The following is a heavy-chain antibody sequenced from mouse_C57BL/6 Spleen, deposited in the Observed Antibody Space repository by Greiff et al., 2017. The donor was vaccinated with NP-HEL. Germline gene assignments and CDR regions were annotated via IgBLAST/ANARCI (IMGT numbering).Heavy chain of an antibody. V-gene: IGHV1-55*01. CDR2: IYPGSGST. J-gene: IGHJ1*03. CDR3: ARNNYGSSYGYFDV. Sequence: PGQGLEWIGDIYPGSGSTNYNEKFKSKATLTVDTSSSTAYMQLSSLTSEDSAVYYCARNNYGSSYGYFDVWGTGTTVTVSS. D-gene: IGHD1-1*01.